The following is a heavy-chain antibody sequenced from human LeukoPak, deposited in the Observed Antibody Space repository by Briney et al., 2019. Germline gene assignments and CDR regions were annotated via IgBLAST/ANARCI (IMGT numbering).Heavy chain of an antibody. V-gene: IGHV1-8*01. CDR2: MNTNSGNT. Sequence: ASVKLSCTASGYTFTSYDINWVRQATGQGLEWMGWMNTNSGNTGNAQKFQGRVTMTRTTSISTAYMELSRLRSEDTAVYYCASRCLLRYFDWLPTRYYYYYGMDVWGQGTTVTVSS. CDR1: GYTFTSYD. CDR3: ASRCLLRYFDWLPTRYYYYYGMDV. J-gene: IGHJ6*02. D-gene: IGHD3-9*01.